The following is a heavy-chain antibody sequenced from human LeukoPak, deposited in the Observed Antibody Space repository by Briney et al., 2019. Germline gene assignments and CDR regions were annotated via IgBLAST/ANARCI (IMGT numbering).Heavy chain of an antibody. D-gene: IGHD2-15*01. CDR3: ARLRACSGGSCYSVEDYYYYYGMDV. J-gene: IGHJ6*02. CDR2: IYYSGST. Sequence: SETLPLTCTVSGGSISSGGYYWSWIRQHPGKGLEWIGYIYYSGSTYYNPSLKSRVTISVDTSKNQFSLKLSSVTAADTAVYYCARLRACSGGSCYSVEDYYYYYGMDVWGQGTTVTVSS. CDR1: GGSISSGGYY. V-gene: IGHV4-31*03.